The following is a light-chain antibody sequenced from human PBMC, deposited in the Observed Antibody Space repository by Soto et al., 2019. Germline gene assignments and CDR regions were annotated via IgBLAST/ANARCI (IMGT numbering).Light chain of an antibody. CDR2: EAS. CDR3: KQYDSYPWK. CDR1: QSISIY. V-gene: IGKV1-5*03. J-gene: IGKJ1*01. Sequence: QMARAPYNRTGPVGDSVANTYRASQSISIYLAWYQQKPGKAPKLLIYEASSLESVFPSRSTGSGSVPDLNFSFSSLPTGGFASYSCKQYDSYPWKFRQGTKVDIK.